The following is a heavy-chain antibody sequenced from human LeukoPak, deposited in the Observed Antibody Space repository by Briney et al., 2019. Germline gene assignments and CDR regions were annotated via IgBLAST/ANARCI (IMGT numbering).Heavy chain of an antibody. V-gene: IGHV4-34*01. CDR2: INHSGST. Sequence: SPSETLSLTRAVYGGSFSGYYWSWIRQPPGKGLEWIGEINHSGSTNYNPSLKSRVTISVDTSKNQFSLKLSSVTAADTAVYYCARGSRQWLVRPFDYWGQGTLVTVSS. CDR1: GGSFSGYY. J-gene: IGHJ4*02. CDR3: ARGSRQWLVRPFDY. D-gene: IGHD6-19*01.